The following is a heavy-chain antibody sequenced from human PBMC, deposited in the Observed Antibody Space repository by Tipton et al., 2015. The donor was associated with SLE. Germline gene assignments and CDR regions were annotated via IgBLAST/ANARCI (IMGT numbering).Heavy chain of an antibody. D-gene: IGHD5-18*01. CDR2: IYYSGST. V-gene: IGHV4-61*05. J-gene: IGHJ5*02. Sequence: TLSLTCTVSGGSISSSSYYWGWIRQPPGKGLEWIGYIYYSGSTNYNPSLKSRVTISVDTSKNQFSLKLSSVTAADTAVYYCARDLGTAAWGQGTLVTVSS. CDR1: GGSISSSSYY. CDR3: ARDLGTAA.